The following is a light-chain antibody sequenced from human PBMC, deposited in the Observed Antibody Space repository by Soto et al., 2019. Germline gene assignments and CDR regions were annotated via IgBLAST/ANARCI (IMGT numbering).Light chain of an antibody. CDR1: QGISSQ. CDR3: QQYNSYWT. J-gene: IGKJ1*01. CDR2: KAC. Sequence: DIQMTQSPSSLSASVGDRVTITCRASQGISSQLNWEQKKPGTPPKLLIYKACSLESRVPSRFSGSGSGTEFPLTISILQPDDFATYYRQQYNSYWTFGQGTKVDIK. V-gene: IGKV1-5*03.